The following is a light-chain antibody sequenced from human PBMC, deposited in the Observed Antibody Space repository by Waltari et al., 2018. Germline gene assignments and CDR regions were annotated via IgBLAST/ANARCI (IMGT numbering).Light chain of an antibody. CDR1: HNIGTF. CDR3: QQTYSALCCT. J-gene: IGKJ2*02. CDR2: AAS. V-gene: IGKV1-39*01. Sequence: DIQMTQSPVSLSASVGDNVTIPCRASHNIGTFLSWYQQRPAKAPTVLIYAASTLQRGVPSRFSGSGSGTDFTLTIFSLQPEDFATYFCQQTYSALCCTFGQGTKLEIK.